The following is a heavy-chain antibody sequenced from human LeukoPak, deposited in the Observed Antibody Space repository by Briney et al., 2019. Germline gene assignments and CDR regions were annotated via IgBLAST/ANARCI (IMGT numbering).Heavy chain of an antibody. CDR3: ARDRDIAVAGTGYYYYYMDV. CDR1: GGSISSGSYY. CDR2: IYTSGST. Sequence: PSQTLSLTCTVSGGSISSGSYYWSWIRQPAGKGLEWIGRIYTSGSTNYNPSLKSRVTISVDTSKNQFSLKLSSVTAADTALYYCARDRDIAVAGTGYYYYYMDVWGKGTTVTVSS. V-gene: IGHV4-61*02. D-gene: IGHD6-19*01. J-gene: IGHJ6*03.